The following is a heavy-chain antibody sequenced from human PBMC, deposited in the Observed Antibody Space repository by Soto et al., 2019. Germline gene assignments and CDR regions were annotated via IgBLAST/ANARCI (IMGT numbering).Heavy chain of an antibody. D-gene: IGHD3-16*01. J-gene: IGHJ5*02. CDR3: ARVGGINWFDP. CDR1: GGSISSGGYY. Sequence: SETLSLTCTVSGGSISSGGYYWSWIRQHPGKGLEWIGYIYYSGSTYYNPSLKSRVTISVGTSKNQFSLKLSSVTAADTAVYYCARVGGINWFDPWGQGILVTVSS. CDR2: IYYSGST. V-gene: IGHV4-31*03.